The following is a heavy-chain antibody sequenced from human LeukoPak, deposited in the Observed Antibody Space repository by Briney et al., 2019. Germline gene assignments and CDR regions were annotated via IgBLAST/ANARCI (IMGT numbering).Heavy chain of an antibody. D-gene: IGHD6-13*01. Sequence: ASVNVSCKASGYTFTGYYMHWVRQAPGQGLECMGWINPNSGGTNYAQKFQGRVTMTRDTSISTAYMELSRLRSDDTAVYYCASYPTGYSSSWYYFDYWGQGTLVTVSS. CDR1: GYTFTGYY. V-gene: IGHV1-2*02. CDR2: INPNSGGT. CDR3: ASYPTGYSSSWYYFDY. J-gene: IGHJ4*02.